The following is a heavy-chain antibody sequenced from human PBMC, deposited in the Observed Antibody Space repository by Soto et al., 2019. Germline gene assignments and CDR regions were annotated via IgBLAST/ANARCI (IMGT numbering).Heavy chain of an antibody. CDR1: GFTFDDFA. D-gene: IGHD3-22*01. CDR3: AKGLVKRERITMIVAVTPCHX. J-gene: IGHJ4*02. Sequence: PGGSLRLSCAASGFTFDDFAMHWVRQVPGKWLEWVACISWSSGSLVYADSVKVRFTISRDNSKNSLYLQMNSLRAEDTALYYCAKGLVKRERITMIVAVTPCHXWGQGTLVAVSX. CDR2: ISWSSGSL. V-gene: IGHV3-9*01.